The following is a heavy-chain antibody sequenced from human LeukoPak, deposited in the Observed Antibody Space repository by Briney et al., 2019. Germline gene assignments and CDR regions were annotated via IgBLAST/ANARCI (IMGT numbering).Heavy chain of an antibody. J-gene: IGHJ4*02. CDR2: IYSGGST. D-gene: IGHD3-3*01. Sequence: GGSLRLSCAASGFTVSSNYMSWVRQAPGKGLEWVSVIYSGGSTYYADSVKGRFTISRDNSKNTLYLQMNSLRAEDTAVYYCAREQSTYDFWSGYYHGGFDYWGQGTLVTVSS. CDR1: GFTVSSNY. V-gene: IGHV3-53*01. CDR3: AREQSTYDFWSGYYHGGFDY.